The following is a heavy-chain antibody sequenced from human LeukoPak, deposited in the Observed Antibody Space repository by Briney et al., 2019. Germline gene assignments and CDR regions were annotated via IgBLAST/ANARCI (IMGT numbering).Heavy chain of an antibody. J-gene: IGHJ4*02. CDR2: IYYIGST. Sequence: SETLSLTCTVSGGSISSSSYYRGWIRQPPGKGLKWLGSIYYIGSTYYNPSLKSRITISVDTSKNQFSLKLSSVTAADTAVYYCARRARFGSSFDYWGQGTLVTVSS. V-gene: IGHV4-39*01. CDR1: GGSISSSSYY. CDR3: ARRARFGSSFDY. D-gene: IGHD3-10*01.